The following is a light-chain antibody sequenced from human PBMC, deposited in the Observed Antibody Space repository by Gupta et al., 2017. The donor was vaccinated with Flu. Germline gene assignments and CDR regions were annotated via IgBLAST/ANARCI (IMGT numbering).Light chain of an antibody. CDR1: QNIDSW. CDR3: QQYNNYPWT. Sequence: DIQMTQSPSTLSASLGARATITCRASQNIDSWLAWYQQRPGKAPSLLIYKASILEGGVSSRFSGSGSGTEFTLAISSLQPDDLATYYCQQYNNYPWTFGQGTKV. CDR2: KAS. J-gene: IGKJ1*01. V-gene: IGKV1-5*03.